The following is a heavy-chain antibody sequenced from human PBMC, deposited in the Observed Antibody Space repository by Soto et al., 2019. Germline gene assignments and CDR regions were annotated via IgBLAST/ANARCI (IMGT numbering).Heavy chain of an antibody. CDR1: GFTFSSYA. D-gene: IGHD6-13*01. CDR3: ATARGGVSSSSARQN. CDR2: ISGSGGST. Sequence: EVQLLESGGGLVQPGGSLRLSCAASGFTFSSYAMSWVRQAPGKGLEWVSAISGSGGSTYYADSVKGRFTISRDNSKNTLYLQMNSLRAEDTAVYYCATARGGVSSSSARQNWGQGTLVTVSS. V-gene: IGHV3-23*01. J-gene: IGHJ4*02.